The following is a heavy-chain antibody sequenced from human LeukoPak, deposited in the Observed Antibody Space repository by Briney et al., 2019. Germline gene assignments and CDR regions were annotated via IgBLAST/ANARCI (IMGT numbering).Heavy chain of an antibody. V-gene: IGHV1-69*05. Sequence: GSSVKVSCKASGGTFSSYAISWERQAPGQGLEWMGRIIPIFGTANYAQKFQGRVTITTDESTSTAYMELSSLRSEDTAVYYCASSDYDFWSGYYRDYWGQGTLVTVSS. CDR3: ASSDYDFWSGYYRDY. D-gene: IGHD3-3*01. CDR2: IIPIFGTA. J-gene: IGHJ4*02. CDR1: GGTFSSYA.